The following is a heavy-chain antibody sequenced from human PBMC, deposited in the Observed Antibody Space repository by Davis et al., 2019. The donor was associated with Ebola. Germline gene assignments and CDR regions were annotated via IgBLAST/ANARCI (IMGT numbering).Heavy chain of an antibody. Sequence: ASVKVSCKASGGTFSSYGISWVRQAPGQGLEWMGWISAYNGNTNYAQKLQGRVTMTTDTSTSTAYMELRSLRSDDTAVYYCARVDYKDIVLMVYAPHGFDPWGQGTLVTVSS. J-gene: IGHJ5*02. CDR2: ISAYNGNT. CDR1: GGTFSSYG. CDR3: ARVDYKDIVLMVYAPHGFDP. D-gene: IGHD2-8*01. V-gene: IGHV1-18*01.